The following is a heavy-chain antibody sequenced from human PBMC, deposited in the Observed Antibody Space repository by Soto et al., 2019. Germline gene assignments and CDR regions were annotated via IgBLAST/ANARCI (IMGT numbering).Heavy chain of an antibody. J-gene: IGHJ4*02. CDR2: INSGGSDT. CDR3: AREGSWSLDH. CDR1: GFTLDSYW. Sequence: GGSLRLSCAASGFTLDSYWMHWVRQAPGRGLVWVSRINSGGSDTQYADSAKGRFTISRDNAKNTLYLQMNSLRAEDTAVYYCAREGSWSLDHWGQGTLVTVSS. D-gene: IGHD6-13*01. V-gene: IGHV3-74*03.